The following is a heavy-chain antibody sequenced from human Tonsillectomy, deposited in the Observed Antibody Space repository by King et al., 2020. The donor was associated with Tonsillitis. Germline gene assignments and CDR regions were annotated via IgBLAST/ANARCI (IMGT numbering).Heavy chain of an antibody. D-gene: IGHD6-19*01. CDR2: ISSDGSKK. CDR1: GFTFSSSG. Sequence: QVQLVESGGGVVQPGRSLRLSCAASGFTFSSSGMHWVRQAPGKGLEWVAVISSDGSKKYYADSVKGRFTISRDNSKNTLYLEMNSLRAEDTAVYYCAKARQWLAHFEYWGQGTRVTVSS. CDR3: AKARQWLAHFEY. V-gene: IGHV3-30*18. J-gene: IGHJ4*02.